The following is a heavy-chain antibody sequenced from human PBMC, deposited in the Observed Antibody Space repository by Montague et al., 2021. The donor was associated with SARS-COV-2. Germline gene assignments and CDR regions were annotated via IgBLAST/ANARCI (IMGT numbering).Heavy chain of an antibody. V-gene: IGHV2-70*01. Sequence: PALVKPTQTLTLTCTFSGFSLSTSGMCVSWIRQPPGKALEWLALIDWDDDKYYSTSLKTRLTISKDTSKNQVVLTMTNMDPVDTATYYCARSFSIFGVVIIPAYFDYWGQGTLVTVPS. CDR1: GFSLSTSGMC. D-gene: IGHD3-3*01. CDR3: ARSFSIFGVVIIPAYFDY. J-gene: IGHJ4*02. CDR2: IDWDDDK.